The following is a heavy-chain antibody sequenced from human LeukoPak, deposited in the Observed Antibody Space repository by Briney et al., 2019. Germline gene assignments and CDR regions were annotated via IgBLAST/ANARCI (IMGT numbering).Heavy chain of an antibody. CDR3: AKRGVVIRVILVGFHKEAYYFDS. V-gene: IGHV3-23*01. Sequence: PGGSLRLSCAVSGITLSNYGMSWVRQAPGKGREWGAGISDSGGRTKYADSVKGRFTISRDTPKNTLYLQMNSLRAEDTAVYFCAKRGVVIRVILVGFHKEAYYFDSWGQGALVTASS. D-gene: IGHD3-22*01. CDR1: GITLSNYG. J-gene: IGHJ4*02. CDR2: ISDSGGRT.